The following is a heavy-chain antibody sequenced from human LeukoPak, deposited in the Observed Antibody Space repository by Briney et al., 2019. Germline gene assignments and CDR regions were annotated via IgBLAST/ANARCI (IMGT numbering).Heavy chain of an antibody. CDR2: ITNSGGGT. V-gene: IGHV3-23*01. CDR1: GFTFSNYA. CDR3: AKRGVVIRVILVGFHKEAYYFDS. J-gene: IGHJ4*02. Sequence: GGSLRLSCAASGFTFSNYAMSWVRQAPGKGLEWVSAITNSGGGTYYADSVKGRFTISRDHPKNTLYLQMNSLRAEDTAVYFCAKRGVVIRVILVGFHKEAYYFDSWGQGALVTVSS. D-gene: IGHD3-22*01.